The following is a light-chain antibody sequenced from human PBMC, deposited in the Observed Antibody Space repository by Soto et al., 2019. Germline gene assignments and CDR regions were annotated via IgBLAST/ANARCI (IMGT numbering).Light chain of an antibody. CDR1: QSVRSY. J-gene: IGKJ3*01. V-gene: IGKV3-11*01. Sequence: EIVLTQSPATLSLSPGEGATLSCRASQSVRSYLAWYQQKPGQAPRLLIYDASNRATGIPARFSGSGSGTDFTLTISSLEPEDFAVYYCQQRSHWPPTFGPGTKVDIK. CDR3: QQRSHWPPT. CDR2: DAS.